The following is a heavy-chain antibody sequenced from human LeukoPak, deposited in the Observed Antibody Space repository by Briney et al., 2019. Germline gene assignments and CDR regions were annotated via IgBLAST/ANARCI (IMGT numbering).Heavy chain of an antibody. D-gene: IGHD3-16*02. V-gene: IGHV1-8*01. CDR3: ARVYDYVWGSYRYNPDAFDI. CDR2: MNPNSGNT. Sequence: GASVTVSCKASGYTFTSYDINWVRQATGQGLEWMGWMNPNSGNTGYAQKFQGRVTMTRNTSISTAYMELSSLRSEDTAVYYCARVYDYVWGSYRYNPDAFDIWGQGTMVTVSS. J-gene: IGHJ3*02. CDR1: GYTFTSYD.